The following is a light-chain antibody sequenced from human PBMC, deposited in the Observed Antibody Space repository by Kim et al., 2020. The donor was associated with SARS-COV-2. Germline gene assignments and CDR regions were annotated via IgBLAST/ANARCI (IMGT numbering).Light chain of an antibody. V-gene: IGLV1-40*01. Sequence: RVTIACTGSSSNIGAGYDVHWYQQLPGTAPKLLIYGNSNRPSGVPDRFSGSTSGTSASLAITGLQAEDEADYYCQSYDSSLSGWVFGGGTQLTVL. CDR1: SSNIGAGYD. CDR3: QSYDSSLSGWV. J-gene: IGLJ3*02. CDR2: GNS.